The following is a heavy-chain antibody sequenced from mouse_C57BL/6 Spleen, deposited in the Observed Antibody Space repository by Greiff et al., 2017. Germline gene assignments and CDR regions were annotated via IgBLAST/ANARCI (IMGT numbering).Heavy chain of an antibody. D-gene: IGHD1-1*01. CDR1: GYTFTSYW. V-gene: IGHV1-64*01. CDR2: IHPNSGST. Sequence: QVQLKQPGAELVKPGASVKLSCKASGYTFTSYWMHWVKQRPGQGLEWIGMIHPNSGSTNYNEKFKSKATLTVDKSSSTAYMQLSSLTSEDSAVYYCARPYGSSYFFAYWGQGTLVTVSA. J-gene: IGHJ3*01. CDR3: ARPYGSSYFFAY.